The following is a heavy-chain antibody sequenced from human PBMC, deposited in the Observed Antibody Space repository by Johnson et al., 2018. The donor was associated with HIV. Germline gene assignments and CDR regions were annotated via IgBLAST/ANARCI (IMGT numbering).Heavy chain of an antibody. J-gene: IGHJ3*02. Sequence: VRGRFTISRDKSKNTLFLQMNGLRVEDTAVYYCARDPVWDAFDIWGQGTMVTVSS. V-gene: IGHV3-30*07. CDR3: ARDPVWDAFDI.